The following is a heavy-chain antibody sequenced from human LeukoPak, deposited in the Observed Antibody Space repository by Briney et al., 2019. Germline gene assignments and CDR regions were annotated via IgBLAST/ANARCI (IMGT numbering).Heavy chain of an antibody. J-gene: IGHJ4*02. V-gene: IGHV5-51*01. CDR1: GYTFTNYW. CDR3: VRREYSSSSFHFDT. Sequence: KVSCKGSGYTFTNYWIGWVRQLPGEGLEWMGIIYPDDSDTRYRPPFQGHVTISADKSISTAYLQWSSLKSSDTAMYYCVRREYSSSSFHFDTWGQGTLVIVSS. CDR2: IYPDDSDT. D-gene: IGHD6-6*01.